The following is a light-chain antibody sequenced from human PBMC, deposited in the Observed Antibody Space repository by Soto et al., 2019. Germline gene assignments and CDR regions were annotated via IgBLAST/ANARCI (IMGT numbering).Light chain of an antibody. J-gene: IGKJ2*01. CDR1: QGVSSS. CDR3: QQRSHWLYT. V-gene: IGKV3D-11*01. Sequence: EIVLTQSPATLSLSPGERATLSCRASQGVSSSVAWYQQKPGRAPRRLIYDTSNRATGIPARFSGSGSGADFNLTISSLEPEDSAVYYCQQRSHWLYTFGKGTNLEIK. CDR2: DTS.